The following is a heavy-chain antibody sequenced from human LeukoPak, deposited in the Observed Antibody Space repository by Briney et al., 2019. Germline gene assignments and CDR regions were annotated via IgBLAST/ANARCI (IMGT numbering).Heavy chain of an antibody. CDR1: GGSFSGYY. J-gene: IGHJ5*02. D-gene: IGHD6-19*01. CDR3: ARDTSGPFRWFDP. V-gene: IGHV4-59*01. Sequence: SETLSLTCAVYGGSFSGYYWSWIRQPPGKGLEWIGYIYFSGSTNYNPSLKSRVTISVDTSKNQFSLKLSSVTAADTAVYYCARDTSGPFRWFDPWGQGTLVTVSS. CDR2: IYFSGST.